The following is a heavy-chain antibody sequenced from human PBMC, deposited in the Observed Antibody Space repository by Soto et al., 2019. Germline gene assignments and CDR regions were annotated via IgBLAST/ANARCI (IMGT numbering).Heavy chain of an antibody. V-gene: IGHV2-5*02. CDR2: IYWDDDK. CDR3: AHRRRLGAAAVNQTNSPAYNWFDP. CDR1: GFSLSTSGVG. D-gene: IGHD6-13*01. J-gene: IGHJ5*02. Sequence: SGPTLVNPTQTLTLTCTFSGFSLSTSGVGVGWIRQPPGKALEWLALIYWDDDKRYSPSLKSRLTITKDTSKNQVVLTMTNMDPVDTATYYCAHRRRLGAAAVNQTNSPAYNWFDPWGQGTLVTVSS.